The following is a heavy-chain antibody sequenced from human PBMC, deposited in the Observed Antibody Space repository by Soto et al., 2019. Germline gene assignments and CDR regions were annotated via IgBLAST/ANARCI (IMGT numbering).Heavy chain of an antibody. CDR3: AKAITPVAGPPDY. CDR2: ISGSGGST. V-gene: IGHV3-23*01. CDR1: GFTFSSYA. Sequence: GGSLRLSCAASGFTFSSYAMSWVRQAPGRGLEWVPAISGSGGSTYYADSVKGRFTISRDNSKNTLYLQMNSLRAEDTAVYYCAKAITPVAGPPDYWGQGTLVTVSS. D-gene: IGHD6-19*01. J-gene: IGHJ4*02.